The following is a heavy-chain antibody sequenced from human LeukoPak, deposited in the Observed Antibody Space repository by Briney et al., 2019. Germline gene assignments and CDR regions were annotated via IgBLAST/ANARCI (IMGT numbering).Heavy chain of an antibody. CDR2: IYYSGST. V-gene: IGHV4-59*07. D-gene: IGHD3-10*01. CDR3: ARGVLWFGEFTTYYFDY. Sequence: SDTLSLTCTVSGVSISSYYWSWIRQPPGKGLEWIGYIYYSGSTNYNPSLKSRVTISVDTSKNQFSLKLSSVTAADTAVYYCARGVLWFGEFTTYYFDYWGQGTLVTVSS. CDR1: GVSISSYY. J-gene: IGHJ4*02.